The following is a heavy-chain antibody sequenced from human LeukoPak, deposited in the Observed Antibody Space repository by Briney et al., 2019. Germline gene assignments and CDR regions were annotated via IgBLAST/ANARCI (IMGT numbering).Heavy chain of an antibody. D-gene: IGHD4-17*01. CDR3: ARGPDYGDYARPDYYYYGMDV. CDR1: GDSVSSNSAA. J-gene: IGHJ6*02. Sequence: SQTLSLTCAISGDSVSSNSAAWNWIRQSPSRGLEWLGRTYYRSKWYNDYAVSVKSRITINPDTSKNQFSLQLNSVTPEDTAVYYCARGPDYGDYARPDYYYYGMDVWGQGTTVTVSS. CDR2: TYYRSKWYN. V-gene: IGHV6-1*01.